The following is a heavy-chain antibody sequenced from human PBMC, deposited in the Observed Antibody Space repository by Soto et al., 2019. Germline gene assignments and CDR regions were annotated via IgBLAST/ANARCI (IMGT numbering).Heavy chain of an antibody. Sequence: SETLSLTCTVSGGSVSSGSYYWSWIRQPPGKGLEWIGYIYYSGSTNYNPSLKSRVTISVDTSKNQFSLKLSSVTAADTAVYYCARGQLTGDTFDYWGQGTLVTVSS. D-gene: IGHD7-27*01. CDR2: IYYSGST. J-gene: IGHJ4*02. V-gene: IGHV4-61*01. CDR1: GGSVSSGSYY. CDR3: ARGQLTGDTFDY.